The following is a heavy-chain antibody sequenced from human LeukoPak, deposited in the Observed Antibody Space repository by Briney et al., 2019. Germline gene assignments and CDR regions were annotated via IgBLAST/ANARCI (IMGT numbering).Heavy chain of an antibody. CDR2: INHSGST. CDR3: ARGPKLLYFDY. J-gene: IGHJ4*02. Sequence: SETLSLTCTVSGGSIGTYSWNWIRQPPGKGLEWIGEINHSGSTNYNPSLKSRVTISVDTSKNQFSLKLSSVTAADTAVYYCARGPKLLYFDYWGQGTLVTVSS. V-gene: IGHV4-34*01. CDR1: GGSIGTYS. D-gene: IGHD4-23*01.